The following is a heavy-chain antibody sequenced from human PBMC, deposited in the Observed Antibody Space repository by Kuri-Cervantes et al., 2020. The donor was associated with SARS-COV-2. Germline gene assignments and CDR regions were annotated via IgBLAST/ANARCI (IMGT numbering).Heavy chain of an antibody. D-gene: IGHD4-11*01. CDR2: IIPILGTA. J-gene: IGHJ3*02. CDR1: GGTFSSYA. Sequence: SVKVSCKASGGTFSSYAISWVRQAPGRGLEWMGRIIPILGTANYAQKFQGRVTITADKSTSTAYMELSSLRSEDTAVYYCARAVDYMNAFDIWGQGTMVTVSS. CDR3: ARAVDYMNAFDI. V-gene: IGHV1-69*04.